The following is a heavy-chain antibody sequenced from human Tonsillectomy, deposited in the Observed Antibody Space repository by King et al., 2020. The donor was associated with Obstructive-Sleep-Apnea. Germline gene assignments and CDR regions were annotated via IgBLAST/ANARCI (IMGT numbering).Heavy chain of an antibody. CDR1: GFTFSSYW. CDR2: INSDGSTT. V-gene: IGHV3-74*01. J-gene: IGHJ6*02. D-gene: IGHD2-2*01. Sequence: VQLVESGGGLVQPGGSLRLSCAASGFTFSSYWMHWVRQAPGKGLLWVSRINSDGSTTTYADSVKGRFTISRDNAKTTLHLQMSRLRAEDTAVYFCARDRDCRSTSCFFGMDVWGQGTTVTVSS. CDR3: ARDRDCRSTSCFFGMDV.